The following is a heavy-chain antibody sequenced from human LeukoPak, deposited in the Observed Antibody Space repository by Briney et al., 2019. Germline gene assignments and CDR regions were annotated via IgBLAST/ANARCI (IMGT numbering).Heavy chain of an antibody. J-gene: IGHJ4*02. CDR2: IYSDGTT. D-gene: IGHD3-22*01. V-gene: IGHV4-59*01. CDR1: GASTTSYY. CDR3: ARDTRSYDTSGYYYFDY. Sequence: SETLSLTWSVSGASTTSYYWSWIRQAPGKGLEWVGYIYSDGTTSYSPSLRSRVTISIDTSRNQFSLKLSSVTAADAAVYYCARDTRSYDTSGYYYFDYWGQGALVTVSS.